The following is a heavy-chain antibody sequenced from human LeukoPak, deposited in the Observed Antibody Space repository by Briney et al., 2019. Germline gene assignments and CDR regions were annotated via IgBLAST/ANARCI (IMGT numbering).Heavy chain of an antibody. CDR2: IYYSGST. CDR1: GGSISGGGYY. Sequence: SETLSLTCTVSGGSISGGGYYWSWIRQPPGKGLEWIGYIYYSGSTNYNPSLKSRVTISVDTSKNQFSLKLSSVTAADTAVYYCARNPYYYDSSGQFDYWGQGTLVTVSS. D-gene: IGHD3-22*01. V-gene: IGHV4-61*08. CDR3: ARNPYYYDSSGQFDY. J-gene: IGHJ4*02.